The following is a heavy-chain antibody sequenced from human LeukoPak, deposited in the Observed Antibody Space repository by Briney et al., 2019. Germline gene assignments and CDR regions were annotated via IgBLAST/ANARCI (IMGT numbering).Heavy chain of an antibody. CDR1: GGSFSDYY. CDR3: ARESRTGNTYGKQFDY. CDR2: ISQSGRA. V-gene: IGHV4-34*01. J-gene: IGHJ4*02. Sequence: SETLSLTCAVYGGSFSDYYWTWIRQPPGKGLEWIGEISQSGRASYNPSLKSRVTMPVDTSKNQFSLILSSVSAADTAVYYCARESRTGNTYGKQFDYWGQGTLVTVSS. D-gene: IGHD5-18*01.